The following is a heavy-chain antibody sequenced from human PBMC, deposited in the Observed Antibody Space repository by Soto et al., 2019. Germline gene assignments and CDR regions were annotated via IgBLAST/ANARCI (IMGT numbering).Heavy chain of an antibody. J-gene: IGHJ4*02. V-gene: IGHV4-61*01. CDR1: GGSVTSSSYY. CDR3: AGHGGYSHRRSLNY. Sequence: SETLSLTCTVSGGSVTSSSYYWVWIRQPPGKGLEWIAYIYYSGSTNYNPSLKSRVTISVDSSKNQFSLQLSSVTAADTAVYYCAGHGGYSHRRSLNYWGQGTLVTVSS. D-gene: IGHD4-17*01. CDR2: IYYSGST.